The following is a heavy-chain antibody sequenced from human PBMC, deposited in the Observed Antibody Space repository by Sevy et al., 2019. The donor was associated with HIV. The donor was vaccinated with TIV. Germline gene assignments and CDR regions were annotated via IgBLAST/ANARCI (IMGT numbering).Heavy chain of an antibody. V-gene: IGHV3-21*01. J-gene: IGHJ6*02. CDR1: GFTLSSHN. CDR3: ARVVAYCSGGTCFPGYYYGMDV. D-gene: IGHD2-15*01. CDR2: ISTSSNDI. Sequence: GGSLRLSCVASGFTLSSHNMNWVRQAAGKGLEWVSSISTSSNDIYYADSVRGRFTISRDNARNSLYLQMNTLRAEDXXXXYCARVVAYCSGGTCFPGYYYGMDVWGQGTTVTVSS.